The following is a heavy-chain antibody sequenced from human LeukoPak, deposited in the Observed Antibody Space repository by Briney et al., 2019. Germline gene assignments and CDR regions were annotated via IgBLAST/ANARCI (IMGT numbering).Heavy chain of an antibody. J-gene: IGHJ6*03. CDR1: GGTFSSYA. Sequence: SVKVSCKASGGTFSSYAISWVRQAPGQGLEWMGGIIPIFGTANYAQKFQGRVTITTDESTSTAYMELSSLRSEDTAVYYCATQPGSSSSSGRPPRYYYYMDVWGKGTTVTVSS. CDR2: IIPIFGTA. D-gene: IGHD6-6*01. V-gene: IGHV1-69*05. CDR3: ATQPGSSSSSGRPPRYYYYMDV.